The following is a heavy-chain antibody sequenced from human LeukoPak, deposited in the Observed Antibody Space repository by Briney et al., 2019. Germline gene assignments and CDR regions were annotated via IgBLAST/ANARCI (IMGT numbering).Heavy chain of an antibody. CDR2: IIPIFGTA. V-gene: IGHV1-69*05. CDR3: ARVHITGTPAYYYYYMDV. CDR1: GGTFSSYA. J-gene: IGHJ6*03. Sequence: SVKVSCKASGGTFSSYAISWVRQAPGQGLEWMGGIIPIFGTANYAQKFQGRVTITTDESTSTAYMELSSLRSEDTAVYYCARVHITGTPAYYYYYMDVWGKWTTVTLSS. D-gene: IGHD1-20*01.